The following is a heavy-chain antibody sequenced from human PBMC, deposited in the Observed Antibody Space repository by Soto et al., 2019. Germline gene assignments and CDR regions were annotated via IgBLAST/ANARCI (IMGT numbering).Heavy chain of an antibody. Sequence: SETLSLTCSLYSGSLSGYYWSWIRQPPGKGLEWIGEISPSGTTSHSPSLKSRVSISVDTSKNQFSLNLTSLTAADTAVYYCARAPKVSGSAQTRPDFWGQGSLVTVSS. CDR1: SGSLSGYY. V-gene: IGHV4-34*01. CDR3: ARAPKVSGSAQTRPDF. D-gene: IGHD6-6*01. J-gene: IGHJ4*02. CDR2: ISPSGTT.